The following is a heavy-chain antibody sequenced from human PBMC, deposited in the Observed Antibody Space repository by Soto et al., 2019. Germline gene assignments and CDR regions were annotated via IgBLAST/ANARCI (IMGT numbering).Heavy chain of an antibody. D-gene: IGHD2-15*01. CDR1: GGSISSGTYY. Sequence: QVHLQESGPGLVKPSQTLSLICTVSGGSISSGTYYWSWVRQPPGKGLEWIAYIYYTGSTYYNPSLKSRVTIXXDXSXXQCSLDLNSVTAADTAVYYCARYCSGGSCYAGFDPWGQGTLVTVSS. CDR2: IYYTGST. CDR3: ARYCSGGSCYAGFDP. J-gene: IGHJ5*02. V-gene: IGHV4-30-4*01.